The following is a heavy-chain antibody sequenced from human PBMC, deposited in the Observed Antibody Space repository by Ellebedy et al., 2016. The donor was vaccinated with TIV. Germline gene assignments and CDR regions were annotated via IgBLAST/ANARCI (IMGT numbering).Heavy chain of an antibody. CDR1: GFSFRNYW. Sequence: GESLKISCAASGFSFRNYWMTWVRQAPGKGLEWVANINQDATKTFYVDSVEGRFTISRDNAKNSLFLQMNSLGVEDTAVYYCATDGSYGDYLSPAHASVMWGQGTLVSVSS. J-gene: IGHJ3*02. V-gene: IGHV3-7*01. CDR2: INQDATKT. D-gene: IGHD4-17*01. CDR3: ATDGSYGDYLSPAHASVM.